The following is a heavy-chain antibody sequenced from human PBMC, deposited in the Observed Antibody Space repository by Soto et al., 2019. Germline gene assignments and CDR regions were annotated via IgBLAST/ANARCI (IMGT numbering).Heavy chain of an antibody. D-gene: IGHD6-19*01. CDR1: GYTFTGYY. CDR3: ARTSSGWYSHFDY. CDR2: INPNSGGT. Sequence: ASVKVSCRASGYTFTGYYMHWVRQAPGQGLEWMGWINPNSGGTNYAQKFQGRVTMTRDTSISTAYMELSRLRSDDTAVYYCARTSSGWYSHFDYWGQGTLVTVSS. V-gene: IGHV1-2*02. J-gene: IGHJ4*02.